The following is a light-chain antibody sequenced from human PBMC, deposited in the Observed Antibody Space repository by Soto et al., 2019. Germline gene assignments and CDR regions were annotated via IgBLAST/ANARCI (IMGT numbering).Light chain of an antibody. J-gene: IGKJ1*01. CDR2: GAS. CDR1: QSVSSSY. CDR3: QQYGSSPPT. V-gene: IGKV3-20*01. Sequence: EICLSQWSGNQSLNPGERANLTCRTSQSVSSSYLAWYQQKPGQAPRLLINGASSRATGIPDWFSGSGSGTDFTLTISRLESEDFAVYYCQQYGSSPPTFGQGTKVDIK.